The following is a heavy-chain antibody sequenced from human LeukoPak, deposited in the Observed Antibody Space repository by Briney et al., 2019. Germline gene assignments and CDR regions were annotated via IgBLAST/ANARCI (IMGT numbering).Heavy chain of an antibody. D-gene: IGHD6-13*01. J-gene: IGHJ4*02. CDR1: GXSVSSNSSA. V-gene: IGHV6-1*01. CDR2: TYYRSKWYN. CDR3: AREYSSSWYYFDY. Sequence: SRTLSLTCAISGXSVSSNSSAWNWIRQSPSRGLEWMGRTYYRSKWYNDYAVSVKSRITINPATSKNQFSLQLNSVTPEDTAVYYCAREYSSSWYYFDYWGQGTLVTVSS.